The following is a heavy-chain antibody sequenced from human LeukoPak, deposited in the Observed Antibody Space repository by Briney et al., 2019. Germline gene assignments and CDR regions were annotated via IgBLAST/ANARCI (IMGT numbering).Heavy chain of an antibody. Sequence: SETLSLTCTVSGGSISSGGYYWSWIRQHPGKGLEWIGYIYYGGSTYYNPSLKSRVTISVDTSKNQFSLKLSSVTAADTAVYYCARVSQVGATFFDYWGQGTLVTVSS. CDR3: ARVSQVGATFFDY. V-gene: IGHV4-31*03. J-gene: IGHJ4*02. D-gene: IGHD1-26*01. CDR1: GGSISSGGYY. CDR2: IYYGGST.